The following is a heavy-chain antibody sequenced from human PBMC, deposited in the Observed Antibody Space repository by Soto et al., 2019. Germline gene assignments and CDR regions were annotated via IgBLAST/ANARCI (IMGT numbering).Heavy chain of an antibody. D-gene: IGHD3-3*01. V-gene: IGHV3-30-3*01. CDR2: ISYDGSNK. J-gene: IGHJ4*02. Sequence: QVQLVESGGGVVQPGRSLRLSCAASGFTFSSYAMHWVRQAPGKGLEWVAVISYDGSNKYYAASVKGRFTISRDNSKNTLALQMTSLRPEDTAVYCWARGGYDSCLDDWGQGTLVTVSP. CDR1: GFTFSSYA. CDR3: ARGGYDSCLDD.